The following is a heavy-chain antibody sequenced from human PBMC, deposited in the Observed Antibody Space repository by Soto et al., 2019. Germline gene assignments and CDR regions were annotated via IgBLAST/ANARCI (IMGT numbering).Heavy chain of an antibody. CDR1: GYTFTGYY. D-gene: IGHD3-3*01. Sequence: ASVKVSCKASGYTFTGYYMHWVRQAPGQGLEWMGWINPNSGGTNYAQKFQGWVTMTRDTSISTAYMELSRLRSDDTAVYYCARARTPITIFGVVTKYYFDYWGQGTLVTVSS. J-gene: IGHJ4*02. CDR2: INPNSGGT. V-gene: IGHV1-2*04. CDR3: ARARTPITIFGVVTKYYFDY.